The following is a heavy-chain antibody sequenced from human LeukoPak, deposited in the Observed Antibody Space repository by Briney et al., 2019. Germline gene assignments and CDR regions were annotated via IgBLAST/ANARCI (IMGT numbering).Heavy chain of an antibody. V-gene: IGHV4-30-2*05. J-gene: IGHJ4*02. D-gene: IGHD3-16*01. Sequence: SETLSLTCAVSGGSISSGGYSWSWIRQPPGKGLEWIGYIYHSGSTYYNPSLKSRVTISVDTSKNQFSLKLSSVTAADTAVYYCAREESTYTFDYWGQGTLVTVSS. CDR1: GGSISSGGYS. CDR2: IYHSGST. CDR3: AREESTYTFDY.